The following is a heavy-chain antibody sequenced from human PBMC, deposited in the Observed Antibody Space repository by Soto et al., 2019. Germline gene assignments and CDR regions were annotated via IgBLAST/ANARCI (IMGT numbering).Heavy chain of an antibody. V-gene: IGHV5-51*01. J-gene: IGHJ6*02. Sequence: RGALNLSSKGSGYSSTSSWIGWVRQMPGKGLEWMGIIYPGDSDTRDSPSFQGQVTIAPDKSTSTAYLQWSSLKASDTAMYYWARHLLDLYGNCNGSPVMDVWGQGTTVTVSS. D-gene: IGHD1-20*01. CDR2: IYPGDSDT. CDR1: GYSSTSSW. CDR3: ARHLLDLYGNCNGSPVMDV.